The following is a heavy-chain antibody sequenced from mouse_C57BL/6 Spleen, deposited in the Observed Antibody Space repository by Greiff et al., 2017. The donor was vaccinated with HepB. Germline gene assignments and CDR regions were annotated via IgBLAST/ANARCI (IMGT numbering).Heavy chain of an antibody. D-gene: IGHD1-1*01. V-gene: IGHV1-80*01. CDR2: IYPGDGDT. J-gene: IGHJ4*01. CDR1: GYAFSSYW. Sequence: VQLQQSGAELVKPGASVKISCKASGYAFSSYWMNWVKQRPGKGLEWIGQIYPGDGDTNYNGKFKGKATLTADKSSSTAYMQLSSLTSEDSAVYFCARLNYGSSYGGYYAMDYWGQGTSVTVSS. CDR3: ARLNYGSSYGGYYAMDY.